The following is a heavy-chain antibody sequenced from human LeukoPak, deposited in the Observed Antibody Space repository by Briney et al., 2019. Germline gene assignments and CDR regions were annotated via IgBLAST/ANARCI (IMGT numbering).Heavy chain of an antibody. D-gene: IGHD3-22*01. Sequence: GGSLRLSCAASGFTFSSYGMHWVRQAPGKGLEWVAVISYDGSNKYYADSVKGRFTISRDNSKNTLYLQMNSLRADDTALYYCAKSLSGYYSNFDYWGQGTLVTVSS. J-gene: IGHJ4*02. CDR3: AKSLSGYYSNFDY. V-gene: IGHV3-30*18. CDR1: GFTFSSYG. CDR2: ISYDGSNK.